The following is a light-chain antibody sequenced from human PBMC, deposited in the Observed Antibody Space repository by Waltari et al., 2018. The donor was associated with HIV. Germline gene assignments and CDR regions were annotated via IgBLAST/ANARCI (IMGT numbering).Light chain of an antibody. CDR1: QSLLDPAKHQNY. CDR2: WAS. V-gene: IGKV4-1*01. Sequence: DLVLTQSPDSLAVSLGERATIRCASSQSLLDPAKHQNYLDWFQQKPGQAPRLLIYWASTRETGVPARFSGSGSGTDFTLTISSLQAEDVARYFCHQYDVTPETFGPGTRV. CDR3: HQYDVTPET. J-gene: IGKJ3*01.